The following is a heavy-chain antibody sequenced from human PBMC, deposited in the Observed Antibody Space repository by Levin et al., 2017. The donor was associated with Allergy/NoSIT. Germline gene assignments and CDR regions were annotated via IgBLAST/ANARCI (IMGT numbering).Heavy chain of an antibody. CDR2: INHSGST. CDR3: ARGPEVSYYYGSGLDP. D-gene: IGHD3-10*01. J-gene: IGHJ5*02. V-gene: IGHV4-34*01. Sequence: ESLKISCAVYGGSFSGSYWTWIRQPPGKGLEWIGEINHSGSTNYNPSLKSQVTISVDTSKNQFSLKLSSVTAADTAVYYCARGPEVSYYYGSGLDPWGQGTLVTVSS. CDR1: GGSFSGSY.